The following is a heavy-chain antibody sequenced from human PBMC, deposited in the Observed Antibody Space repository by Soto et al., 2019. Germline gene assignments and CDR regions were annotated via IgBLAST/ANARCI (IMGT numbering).Heavy chain of an antibody. D-gene: IGHD3-22*01. CDR3: ARGSYYYDSSGSETIDY. CDR1: GYTFTGYY. V-gene: IGHV1-2*04. CDR2: INPNSGGT. Sequence: ASVKVSCKASGYTFTGYYMHWVRQAPGQGLEWMGWINPNSGGTNYAQKFQGWVTMTRDTSISTAYMELSGLRSDDTAVYYCARGSYYYDSSGSETIDYWGQGTLVTVSS. J-gene: IGHJ4*02.